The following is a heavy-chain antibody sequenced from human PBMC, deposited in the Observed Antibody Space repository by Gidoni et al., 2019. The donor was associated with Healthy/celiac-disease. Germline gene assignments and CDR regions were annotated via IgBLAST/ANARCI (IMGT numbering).Heavy chain of an antibody. Sequence: QVQLVESGGGVVQPGRSLRLSCAASGFTFSSYGMHWVRQAPGKGLEWVAVIWYDGSNKYYADSVKGRFTISRDNSKNTLYLQMNSLRAEDTAVYYCAREATLPPHGMDVWGQGTTVTVSS. J-gene: IGHJ6*02. CDR2: IWYDGSNK. CDR3: AREATLPPHGMDV. V-gene: IGHV3-33*01. CDR1: GFTFSSYG. D-gene: IGHD1-26*01.